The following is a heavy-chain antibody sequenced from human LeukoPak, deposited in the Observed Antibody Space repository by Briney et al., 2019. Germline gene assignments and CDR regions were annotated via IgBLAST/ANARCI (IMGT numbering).Heavy chain of an antibody. J-gene: IGHJ4*02. Sequence: SETLSLTCTVSGGSISNNNYYWGRIRQPPWKGLEWIGSIYYSGNTYYNPSLKSRVTISVDTSKNQFSLTLTSVTAADTAVYYCANYGYRGFFDYWGQGTLVTVSS. CDR1: GGSISNNNYY. CDR3: ANYGYRGFFDY. D-gene: IGHD5-24*01. CDR2: IYYSGNT. V-gene: IGHV4-39*01.